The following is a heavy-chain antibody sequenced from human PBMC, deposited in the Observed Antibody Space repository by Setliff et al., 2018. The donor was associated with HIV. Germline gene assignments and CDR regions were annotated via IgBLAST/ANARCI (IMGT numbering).Heavy chain of an antibody. CDR1: GYTFTSYY. D-gene: IGHD3-3*01. V-gene: IGHV1-46*01. CDR2: IDPSGGTV. J-gene: IGHJ6*03. CDR3: ARDGYYNSWSGYGYYYYYMDV. Sequence: ASVKVSCKASGYTFTSYYMHWVRQAPGQGLEWMGIIDPSGGTVSYAQKFQGRVTMTGDTSTSTVYMELSSLRSEDTAVYYCARDGYYNSWSGYGYYYYYMDVWGKGTTVTVSS.